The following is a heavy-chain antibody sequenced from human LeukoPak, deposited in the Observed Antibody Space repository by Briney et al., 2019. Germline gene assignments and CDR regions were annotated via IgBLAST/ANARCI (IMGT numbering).Heavy chain of an antibody. CDR2: IESSGDM. CDR1: GFTVSGNH. J-gene: IGHJ3*02. CDR3: VKVTFGSLVKDAFDI. V-gene: IGHV3-66*01. D-gene: IGHD1-26*01. Sequence: GGSLRLSCAASGFTVSGNHMSWVRQSPEKGLEWVAIIESSGDMVYADSVKGRFTISRDNSKNTLYLQMSSLRAEDTAVYYCVKVTFGSLVKDAFDIWGQGTMVTVSS.